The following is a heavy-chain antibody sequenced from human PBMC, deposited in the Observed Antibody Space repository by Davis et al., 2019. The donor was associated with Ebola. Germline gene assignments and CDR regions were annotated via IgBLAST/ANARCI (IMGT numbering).Heavy chain of an antibody. CDR1: GFTFSTYG. J-gene: IGHJ4*02. D-gene: IGHD4-17*01. V-gene: IGHV3-30*02. CDR3: ARGSTTVTTPFDY. Sequence: PGGSLRLSCAASGFTFSTYGMHWVRQAPGKGLEWVSFIRYDGTDKYNADSVKGRFTISRDNSKNTVYLQLNILRPEDTAVYNCARGSTTVTTPFDYWGQGILVTVSS. CDR2: IRYDGTDK.